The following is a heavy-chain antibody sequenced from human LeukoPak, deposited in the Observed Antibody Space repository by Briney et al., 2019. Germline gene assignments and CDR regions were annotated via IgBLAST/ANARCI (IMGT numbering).Heavy chain of an antibody. Sequence: SETLSLTCTVYGGSFSGYYWSWIRQPPGKGLEWIGEINHSGSTNYNPSLKSRVTISVDTSKNQFSLRLTSVTAADTAVYYCARDYGSGSYSRSYYYIDVWGKGTTVTVSS. J-gene: IGHJ6*03. CDR3: ARDYGSGSYSRSYYYIDV. V-gene: IGHV4-34*01. CDR1: GGSFSGYY. CDR2: INHSGST. D-gene: IGHD3-10*01.